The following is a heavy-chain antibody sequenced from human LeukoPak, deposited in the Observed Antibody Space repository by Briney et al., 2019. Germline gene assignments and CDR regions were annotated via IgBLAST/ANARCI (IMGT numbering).Heavy chain of an antibody. J-gene: IGHJ4*02. CDR1: GYTFTSFY. V-gene: IGHV1-46*01. Sequence: ASVKVSCKASGYTFTSFYMHWVRQAPGQGLEWMGIINPSGGSTSYAQKFQGRVTMTRDTSTSTVHMELSSLRSEDTAVYYCARTGGVATPCNYWGQGTLVTVSS. CDR3: ARTGGVATPCNY. D-gene: IGHD3-3*01. CDR2: INPSGGST.